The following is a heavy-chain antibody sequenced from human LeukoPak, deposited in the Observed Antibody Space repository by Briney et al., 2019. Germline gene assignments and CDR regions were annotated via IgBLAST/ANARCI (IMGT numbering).Heavy chain of an antibody. Sequence: PGGSLRLSCAASGFTFSSHGMNWVRQAPGKGLEWVSSISSSSSYIYYADSVKGRFTISRDNAKNSLYLQMNSLRAEDTAVYYCARDIARGAFDYWGQGTLVTVSS. CDR2: ISSSSSYI. CDR1: GFTFSSHG. D-gene: IGHD3-10*01. J-gene: IGHJ4*02. V-gene: IGHV3-21*01. CDR3: ARDIARGAFDY.